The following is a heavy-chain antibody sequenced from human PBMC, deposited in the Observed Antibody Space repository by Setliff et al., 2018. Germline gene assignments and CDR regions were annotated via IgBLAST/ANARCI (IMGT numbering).Heavy chain of an antibody. D-gene: IGHD6-19*01. CDR3: AKDSSGWPHPLISYFQH. Sequence: PGGSLRLSCAASGFTFSSYSMNWVRQAPGKGLEWVSAISGSGGSTSYADSVKGRFTISRDNSKNTLYLQMNSLRAEDTAVYYCAKDSSGWPHPLISYFQHWGQGTLVTVSS. J-gene: IGHJ1*01. CDR1: GFTFSSYS. CDR2: ISGSGGST. V-gene: IGHV3-23*01.